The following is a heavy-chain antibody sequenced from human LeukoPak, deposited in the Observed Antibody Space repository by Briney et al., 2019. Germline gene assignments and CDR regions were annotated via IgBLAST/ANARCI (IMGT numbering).Heavy chain of an antibody. D-gene: IGHD1-26*01. CDR3: ARASGSYYYYGMDV. CDR1: GYTFTSYD. V-gene: IGHV1-8*01. CDR2: MNPNSGNT. J-gene: IGHJ6*02. Sequence: ASVKVSCKASGYTFTSYDINWVRQATGQGREWMGWMNPNSGNTGYAQKFQGRVTMTRNTSISTAYMELSSLRSEDTAVYYCARASGSYYYYGMDVWGQGTTVTVSS.